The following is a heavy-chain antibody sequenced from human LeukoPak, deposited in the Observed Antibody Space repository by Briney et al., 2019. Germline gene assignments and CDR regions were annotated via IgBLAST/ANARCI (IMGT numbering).Heavy chain of an antibody. CDR1: GGSFSGYY. J-gene: IGHJ5*02. D-gene: IGHD3-22*01. CDR3: ARGIRTTYYYDSSGSLRWFDP. V-gene: IGHV4-34*01. Sequence: PSETLSLTCAVYGGSFSGYYWSWIRQPPGKGLEWIGEINHSGSTNYNPSLKSRVTISVDTSKNQFSLKLSSVTAADTAVYYCARGIRTTYYYDSSGSLRWFDPWGQGTLVTVSS. CDR2: INHSGST.